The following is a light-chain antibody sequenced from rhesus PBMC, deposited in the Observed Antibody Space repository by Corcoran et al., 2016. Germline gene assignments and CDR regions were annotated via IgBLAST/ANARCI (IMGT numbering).Light chain of an antibody. Sequence: DIQMTQSPSSLSASVGDKVTITCHASQAIAGWLAWYQQKPGKAPKPLIYYTSRLPSGVPARFSGSGAGADYTLTISSLQPEDFATYYWQQYDDLPFTFGPWTKLDIK. CDR1: QAIAGW. J-gene: IGKJ3*01. CDR2: YTS. CDR3: QQYDDLPFT. V-gene: IGKV1-19*01.